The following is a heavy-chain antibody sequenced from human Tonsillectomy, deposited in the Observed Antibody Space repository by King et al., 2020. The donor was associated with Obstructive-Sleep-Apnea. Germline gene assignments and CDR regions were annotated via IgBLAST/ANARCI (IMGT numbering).Heavy chain of an antibody. Sequence: VQLVESGGGLVQPGGPLRLSCAASGFTFSSYWMSWVRQAPGKGLEWVGNIKQDGSEKYYVDSVKGRFTRFRDNAKKSLYLQMNSLRAEDTAVYYCARPIAVAGTYYFDYWGQGTLVTVSS. CDR1: GFTFSSYW. J-gene: IGHJ4*02. CDR2: IKQDGSEK. V-gene: IGHV3-7*03. CDR3: ARPIAVAGTYYFDY. D-gene: IGHD6-19*01.